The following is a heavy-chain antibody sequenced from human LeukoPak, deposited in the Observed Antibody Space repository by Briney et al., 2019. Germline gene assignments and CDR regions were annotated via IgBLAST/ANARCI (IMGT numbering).Heavy chain of an antibody. D-gene: IGHD3-10*01. CDR1: GFTFSDRY. V-gene: IGHV3-11*04. J-gene: IGHJ6*02. CDR3: ARDPRGYGSGYCGLDV. Sequence: GGSLRLSCAASGFTFSDRYMDWVRQAPGKGLEWVSYINNNGNTIYYADSVKGRFTISRDNAKNSLFLQMSSLRAEDTAVYYCARDPRGYGSGYCGLDVWGQGTTVTVSS. CDR2: INNNGNTI.